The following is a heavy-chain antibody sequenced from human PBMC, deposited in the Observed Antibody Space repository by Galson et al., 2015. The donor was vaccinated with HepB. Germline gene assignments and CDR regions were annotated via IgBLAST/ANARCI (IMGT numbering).Heavy chain of an antibody. CDR2: IRSNAHYYAT. V-gene: IGHV3-73*01. J-gene: IGHJ4*02. D-gene: IGHD2-2*01. CDR1: GFIFSGSP. Sequence: SLRLSCAASGFIFSGSPIDWVRQASGKGPGWVGRIRSNAHYYATLYVPSLKGRFTTSRDDSKNMAYLHMRSLKTEDPAVYHCIRLGDLSGYSSRWGQGTLVTVSS. CDR3: IRLGDLSGYSSR.